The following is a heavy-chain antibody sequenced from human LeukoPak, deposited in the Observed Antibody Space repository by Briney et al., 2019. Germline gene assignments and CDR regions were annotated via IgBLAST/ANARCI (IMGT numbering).Heavy chain of an antibody. CDR2: INHSGST. Sequence: SETLSLTCAVYGGSFSGYYWSWIRQPPGKGLEWIGEINHSGSTNYNPSLKSRVTISVDTSKNQFSLKLSSVTAADTAVYYCARVEKYYDFWSGYYSNWFDPWGQGTLVTVSS. J-gene: IGHJ5*02. CDR1: GGSFSGYY. D-gene: IGHD3-3*01. CDR3: ARVEKYYDFWSGYYSNWFDP. V-gene: IGHV4-34*01.